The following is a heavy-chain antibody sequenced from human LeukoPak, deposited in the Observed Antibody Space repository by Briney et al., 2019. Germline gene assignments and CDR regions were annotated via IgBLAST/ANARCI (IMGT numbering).Heavy chain of an antibody. Sequence: GASVKVSCKASGYTFTNYYMHWVRQAPGQGLQWMGIINPSGGRTNYAQKFQGRVTMTRDTSTSTVYMELSSLRSEDTAVYYCARGSTITGTTGYYYYYYMDVWGKGTTVTISS. J-gene: IGHJ6*03. V-gene: IGHV1-46*01. CDR2: INPSGGRT. D-gene: IGHD1-20*01. CDR3: ARGSTITGTTGYYYYYYMDV. CDR1: GYTFTNYY.